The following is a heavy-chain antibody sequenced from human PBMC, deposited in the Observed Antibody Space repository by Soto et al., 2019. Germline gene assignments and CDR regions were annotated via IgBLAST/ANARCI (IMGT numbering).Heavy chain of an antibody. D-gene: IGHD4-17*01. Sequence: QVQLVESGGGVVQPGRSLRLSCAASGFIFRSYGMHWVRQAPGKGLEWVTFISYDGTKEDYADSVKGRFTISRDDSKNTLYLQMNSLRTEDTAMYYCAKERIDPYGDYYFDYWGQGTLVTVSS. J-gene: IGHJ4*02. CDR3: AKERIDPYGDYYFDY. CDR1: GFIFRSYG. V-gene: IGHV3-30*18. CDR2: ISYDGTKE.